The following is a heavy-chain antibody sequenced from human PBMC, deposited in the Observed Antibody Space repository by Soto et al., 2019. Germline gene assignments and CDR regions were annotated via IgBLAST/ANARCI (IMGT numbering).Heavy chain of an antibody. V-gene: IGHV3-66*01. Sequence: EVQLVESGGGLVQPGGSLRLSCAASGFTVSSNYMYWVRQAPGKGLEWVSIIYSGGSTYYADSVKGRFTISRDNSKNTLYLQMNSLRAEDTAVYYCARAPGSSEGPSVDYWGQGTLVTVSS. J-gene: IGHJ4*02. CDR1: GFTVSSNY. CDR2: IYSGGST. CDR3: ARAPGSSEGPSVDY. D-gene: IGHD3-10*01.